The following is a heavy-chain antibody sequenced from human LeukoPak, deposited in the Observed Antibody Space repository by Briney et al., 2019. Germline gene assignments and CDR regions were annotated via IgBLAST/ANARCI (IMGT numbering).Heavy chain of an antibody. D-gene: IGHD2-15*01. V-gene: IGHV1-69*06. CDR1: VGTFSSYA. Sequence: ASVKVSCTPSVGTFSSYAISWVRQTPGQGLEWMGGIIPIFGTANYAQKFQGRVTITADKSTSTAYMELSSLRSEDTAVYYFARAALGYCSGGSCYSWGMDVWGKGTTVTVSS. J-gene: IGHJ6*04. CDR2: IIPIFGTA. CDR3: ARAALGYCSGGSCYSWGMDV.